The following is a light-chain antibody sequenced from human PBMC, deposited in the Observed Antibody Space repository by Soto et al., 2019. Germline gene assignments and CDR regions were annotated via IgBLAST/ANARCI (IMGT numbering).Light chain of an antibody. V-gene: IGKV1-5*01. CDR1: QSISSW. Sequence: TQSPGTLSLSPGERATLSCRASQSISSWLAWYQQKPGKAPKLLIYDASSLESGVPSRFSGSGSGTEFTLTISSLQPDDFATYYCQQYNSYSPYTFGLGTKLEIK. CDR2: DAS. CDR3: QQYNSYSPYT. J-gene: IGKJ2*01.